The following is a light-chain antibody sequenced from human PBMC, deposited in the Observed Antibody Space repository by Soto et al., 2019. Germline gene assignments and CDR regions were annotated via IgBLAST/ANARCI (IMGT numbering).Light chain of an antibody. CDR1: QSVSSSY. CDR2: GAS. V-gene: IGKV3-20*01. J-gene: IGKJ2*02. CDR3: QQYGSSPPWT. Sequence: EIVLTQSPGTLSLSPGERATPSCRARQSVSSSYLAWYQQKPGQAPRLLIYGASSRATGIPDRFSGSGSGTDFTLTISRLEPEDFAVYYCQQYGSSPPWTFGQGTKLEIK.